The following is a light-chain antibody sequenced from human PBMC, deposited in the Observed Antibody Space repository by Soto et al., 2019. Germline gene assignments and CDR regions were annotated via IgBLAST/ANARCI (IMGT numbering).Light chain of an antibody. CDR1: QNVRTF. J-gene: IGKJ1*01. CDR3: QQHSHWPPWT. CDR2: GAS. Sequence: EVVLTQSPATLSLSPGERATLSCRASQNVRTFLDWYQQKPGQAPRLLIYGASNRATGIPARFSGSGSETDFTLTISSLDPEDFAVYYCQQHSHWPPWTFGQGTRVEIQ. V-gene: IGKV3-11*01.